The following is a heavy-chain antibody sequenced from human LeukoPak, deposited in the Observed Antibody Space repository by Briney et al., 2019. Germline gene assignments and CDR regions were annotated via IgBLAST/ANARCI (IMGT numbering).Heavy chain of an antibody. Sequence: GGSPRLSCAASGFTFDDYAMHWVRQAPGKGLEWVSLISGDGGSTYYADSVKGRFTISRDNSKNSPYLQMNSLRTEDTALYYCAKDYHITMIVVVINYAFDIWGQGTMVTVSS. CDR3: AKDYHITMIVVVINYAFDI. J-gene: IGHJ3*02. CDR2: ISGDGGST. CDR1: GFTFDDYA. V-gene: IGHV3-43*02. D-gene: IGHD3-22*01.